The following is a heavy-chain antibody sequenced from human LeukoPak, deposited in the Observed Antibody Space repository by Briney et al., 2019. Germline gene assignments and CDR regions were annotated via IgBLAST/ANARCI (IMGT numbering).Heavy chain of an antibody. Sequence: GSLRLSCAASGFTFSRHGMNWVRQPPGKGLEWIGSIYYSGSTYYNPSLKSRVTISVDTSKNQFSLKLSSVTAADTAVYYCARSMAMGSSGTFDYWGQGTLVTVSS. V-gene: IGHV4-38-2*01. D-gene: IGHD6-13*01. CDR2: IYYSGST. CDR1: GFTFSRHGM. CDR3: ARSMAMGSSGTFDY. J-gene: IGHJ4*02.